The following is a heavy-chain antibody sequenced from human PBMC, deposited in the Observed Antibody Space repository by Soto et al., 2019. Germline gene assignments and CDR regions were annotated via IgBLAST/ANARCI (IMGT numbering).Heavy chain of an antibody. Sequence: GASVKVSCKASGGTFSSYAISWVRQAPGQGLEWMGGIIPIFGTANYAQKFQGRVTITADESTSTAYMELSSLRSEDTAVYYCARSQDIVVVPAAILPAYYGMDVWGQGTTVTVSS. CDR1: GGTFSSYA. CDR3: ARSQDIVVVPAAILPAYYGMDV. CDR2: IIPIFGTA. J-gene: IGHJ6*02. V-gene: IGHV1-69*13. D-gene: IGHD2-2*02.